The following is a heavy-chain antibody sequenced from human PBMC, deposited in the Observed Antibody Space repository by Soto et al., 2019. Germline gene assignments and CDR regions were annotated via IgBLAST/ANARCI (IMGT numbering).Heavy chain of an antibody. CDR2: INPSGGST. V-gene: IGHV1-46*01. CDR1: GYTFTSYY. D-gene: IGHD3-3*01. CDR3: ARSITIFTVVIIGFDY. J-gene: IGHJ4*02. Sequence: GASVKVSCKASGYTFTSYYMHWVRQAPGQGLEWMGIINPSGGSTSYAQKFQGRVTMTRDTSTSTVYMELSSLRSEDTAVYYCARSITIFTVVIIGFDYWGQGTLVTVSS.